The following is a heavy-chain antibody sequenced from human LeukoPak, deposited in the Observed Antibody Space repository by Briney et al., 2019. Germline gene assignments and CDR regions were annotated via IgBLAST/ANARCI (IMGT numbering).Heavy chain of an antibody. Sequence: ASVKVSCKASGYTFTSYAMNWVRQAPGQGLEWMGWINTNTGNPTYAQGFTGRFVFSLDTSVSTAYLQISSLKAEDTAVYYCARDGGGGNYPVNAFDIWGQGTMVTVSS. CDR1: GYTFTSYA. CDR3: ARDGGGGNYPVNAFDI. J-gene: IGHJ3*02. D-gene: IGHD1-26*01. CDR2: INTNTGNP. V-gene: IGHV7-4-1*02.